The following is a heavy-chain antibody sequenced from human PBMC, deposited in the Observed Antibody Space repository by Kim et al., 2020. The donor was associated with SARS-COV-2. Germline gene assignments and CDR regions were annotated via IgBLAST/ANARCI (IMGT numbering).Heavy chain of an antibody. V-gene: IGHV4-30-2*01. J-gene: IGHJ4*02. CDR2: YHSGRT. D-gene: IGHD2-21*01. Sequence: YHSGRTYYNPARKSRVTISVDRSKNQFSLKLSSVTAADTAVYYCARDVADWGQGTLVTVSS. CDR3: ARDVAD.